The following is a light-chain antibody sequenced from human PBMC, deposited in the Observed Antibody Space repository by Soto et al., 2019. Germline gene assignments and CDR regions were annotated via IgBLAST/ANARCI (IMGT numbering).Light chain of an antibody. CDR2: SND. CDR3: GSWDSSLSAYV. Sequence: QSVLTQPPSASGTPGQRVTISCSGSSSNIGSNTVNWYQQLPGTAPKLLISSNDQRPSGVPDRFSGSKSGTSASLGITGFQTGDEADYYCGSWDSSLSAYVFGTGTKLTVL. V-gene: IGLV1-44*01. J-gene: IGLJ1*01. CDR1: SSNIGSNT.